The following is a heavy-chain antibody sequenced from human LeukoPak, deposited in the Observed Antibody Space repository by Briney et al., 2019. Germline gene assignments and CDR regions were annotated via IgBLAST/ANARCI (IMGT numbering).Heavy chain of an antibody. Sequence: ASVKVSCKVSGYTLTELSMHWVRQAPGQGLEWMGWINPNSGGTNYAQKFQGRVTMTRDTSISTAYMELSRLRSDDTAVYYCARVEDIVVVVADYWGQGTLVTVSS. J-gene: IGHJ4*02. CDR3: ARVEDIVVVVADY. CDR2: INPNSGGT. V-gene: IGHV1-2*02. CDR1: GYTLTELS. D-gene: IGHD2-15*01.